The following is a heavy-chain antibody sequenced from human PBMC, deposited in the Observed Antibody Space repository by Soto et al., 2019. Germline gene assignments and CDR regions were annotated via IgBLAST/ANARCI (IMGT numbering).Heavy chain of an antibody. CDR1: GFTFSIYS. CDR2: LSYDVSNE. D-gene: IGHD3-9*01. Sequence: PGGYLRLSCSTSGFTFSIYSMHWVREATGKGLEWVAVLSYDVSNEFYADSVKGRFTISRDNSKNTLYLQMNSLRAEDTAVYYCARERVTGYYNVIGYWGQGTLVTVSS. J-gene: IGHJ4*02. CDR3: ARERVTGYYNVIGY. V-gene: IGHV3-30-3*01.